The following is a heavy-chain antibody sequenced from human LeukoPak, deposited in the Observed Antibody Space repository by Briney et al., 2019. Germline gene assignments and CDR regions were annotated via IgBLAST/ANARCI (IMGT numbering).Heavy chain of an antibody. D-gene: IGHD4/OR15-4a*01. V-gene: IGHV3-23*01. CDR1: GFTFSGYA. J-gene: IGHJ4*02. CDR3: AKESGALGAPLYDY. Sequence: TGGSLRLSCAASGFTFSGYAMSWVRQAPGEGLEWVSGISDNGGGTYYADSLKGRFTISRDNSKNMLYLQMNSLRAEDTAVYYCAKESGALGAPLYDYWGRGILVTASS. CDR2: ISDNGGGT.